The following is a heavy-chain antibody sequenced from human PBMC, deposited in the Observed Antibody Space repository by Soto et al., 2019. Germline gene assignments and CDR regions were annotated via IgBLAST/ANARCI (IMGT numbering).Heavy chain of an antibody. CDR1: GGSISPYY. J-gene: IGHJ4*02. D-gene: IGHD3-22*01. CDR2: IYYSGST. V-gene: IGHV4-59*01. CDR3: AIPRSSGYAGEFDY. Sequence: QVQLQESGPGLVKPSETLSLTCTVSGGSISPYYWSWIRQPPGKGLEWIGFIYYSGSTNYNPSLTCRGTISVDTSQNQVSLMLTSVTAADTAVYYCAIPRSSGYAGEFDYWGQGTLVTVSS.